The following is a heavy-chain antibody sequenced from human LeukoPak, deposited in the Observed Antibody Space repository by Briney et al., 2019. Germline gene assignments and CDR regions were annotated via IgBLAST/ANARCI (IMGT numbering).Heavy chain of an antibody. CDR1: GFTFSSYA. CDR2: ISSSSSYI. V-gene: IGHV3-21*01. Sequence: PGGSLRLSCAASGFTFSSYAMNWVRQAPGKGLEWVSSISSSSSYIYYADSVKGRFTISRDNAKNSLYLQMNSLRAEDTAVYYCARDLELGEDYYGMDVWGQGTTVTVSS. CDR3: ARDLELGEDYYGMDV. D-gene: IGHD3-16*01. J-gene: IGHJ6*02.